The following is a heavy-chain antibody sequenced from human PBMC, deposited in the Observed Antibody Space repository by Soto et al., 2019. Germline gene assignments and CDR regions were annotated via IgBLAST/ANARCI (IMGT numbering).Heavy chain of an antibody. CDR3: ARGNTNYYYYYMDV. Sequence: GESLKISCAASGFTFSSYSMNWVRQAPGKGLEWVSYISSSSSTIYYADSVKGRFTISRDNAKNSLYLQMNSLRAEDTAVYYCARGNTNYYYYYMDVWGKGTTVTVSS. CDR2: ISSSSSTI. CDR1: GFTFSSYS. V-gene: IGHV3-48*01. J-gene: IGHJ6*03.